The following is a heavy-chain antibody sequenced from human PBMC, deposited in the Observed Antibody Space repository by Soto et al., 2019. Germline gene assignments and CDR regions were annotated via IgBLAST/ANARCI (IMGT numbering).Heavy chain of an antibody. V-gene: IGHV5-10-1*01. Sequence: PGESLKISCKGSGYSFTSYWISWVRQMPGKDLEWMGRIDPSDSYTNYSPSFQGHVTISADKSISTAYLQWSSLKASDTAMYYCARQYDSSGYYYYYGMDVWGQGTTVTVSS. CDR2: IDPSDSYT. D-gene: IGHD3-22*01. CDR3: ARQYDSSGYYYYYGMDV. CDR1: GYSFTSYW. J-gene: IGHJ6*02.